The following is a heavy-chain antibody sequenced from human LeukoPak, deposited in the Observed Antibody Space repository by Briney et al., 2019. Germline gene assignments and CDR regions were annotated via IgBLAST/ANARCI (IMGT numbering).Heavy chain of an antibody. CDR3: AKDSGSSGYPRGFDY. CDR2: ISYDGSNK. CDR1: GFTFSSYG. V-gene: IGHV3-30*18. Sequence: GGSLRLSCAASGFTFSSYGMHWVRQAPGKGLEWVAVISYDGSNKYYADSVKGRFTISRDNSKNTLYLQMNSLRAEDTAVYYCAKDSGSSGYPRGFDYWGQGTLVPVSS. D-gene: IGHD3-22*01. J-gene: IGHJ4*02.